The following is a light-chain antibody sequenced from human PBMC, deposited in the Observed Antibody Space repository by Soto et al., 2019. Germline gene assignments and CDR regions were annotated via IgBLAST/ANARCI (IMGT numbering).Light chain of an antibody. CDR3: QQLNSFPLT. V-gene: IGKV1-9*01. CDR1: QDFSNY. J-gene: IGKJ4*01. Sequence: DIQRTQSPSSVSVCVRDRVTITGRASQDFSNYLAWYQKKPGEAPKLLIYVASTLHSGLPSRFSGSGSGTEFTLTISSLQPEDFATYYCQQLNSFPLTFGGGTKVDIK. CDR2: VAS.